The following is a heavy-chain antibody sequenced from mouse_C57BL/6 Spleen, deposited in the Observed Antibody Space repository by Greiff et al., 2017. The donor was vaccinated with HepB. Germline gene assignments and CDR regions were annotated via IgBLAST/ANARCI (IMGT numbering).Heavy chain of an antibody. V-gene: IGHV5-9*01. D-gene: IGHD4-1*01. J-gene: IGHJ4*01. CDR2: ISGGGGNT. CDR3: ARHEDWDGYYAMDY. CDR1: GFTFSSYT. Sequence: EVQLVESGGGLVKPGGSLKLSCAASGFTFSSYTMSWVRQTPEKRLEWVATISGGGGNTYYPDSVKGRFTISRDNAKNTLYLQMSSLRSEDTALYYCARHEDWDGYYAMDYWGQGTSVTVSS.